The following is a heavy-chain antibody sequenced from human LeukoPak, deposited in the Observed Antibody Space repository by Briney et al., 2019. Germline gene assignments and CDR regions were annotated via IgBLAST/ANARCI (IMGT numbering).Heavy chain of an antibody. D-gene: IGHD1-26*01. CDR1: GFTFKNYV. V-gene: IGHV3-23*01. CDR3: AKDLGWELPAEAY. J-gene: IGHJ4*02. CDR2: ICESGVSI. Sequence: GGSLRLSCVASGFTFKNYVMNWVRQAPGKGLEWLANICESGVSIPYADSVKGRFTISRDNSNNTLYLQMNSLRAEDTAMYYCAKDLGWELPAEAYWGQGSLVSVCS.